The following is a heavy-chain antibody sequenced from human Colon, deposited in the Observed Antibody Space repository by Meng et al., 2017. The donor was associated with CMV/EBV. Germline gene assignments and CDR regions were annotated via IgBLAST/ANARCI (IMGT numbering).Heavy chain of an antibody. CDR3: ARRRLYCDGSGCLHYYFDS. V-gene: IGHV3-11*01. CDR1: GFKFNEFY. CDR2: ISGGSGTI. J-gene: IGHJ4*02. D-gene: IGHD2-21*01. Sequence: GESLKISCAASGFKFNEFYMGWIRQAPGKGLEWVSYISGGSGTIYYADSVEGRFTISRDNAKKSLYLQIDSLRAEDTALYYCARRRLYCDGSGCLHYYFDSMGQGTLVT.